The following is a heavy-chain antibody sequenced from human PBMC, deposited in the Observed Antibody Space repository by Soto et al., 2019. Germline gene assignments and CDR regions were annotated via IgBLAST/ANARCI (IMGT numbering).Heavy chain of an antibody. CDR3: VVRHYYYYGMDV. D-gene: IGHD2-21*01. CDR2: ITGSGGDT. Sequence: GGSLRLSCAASGFIFSSYAMGWVRQTPGKGLEWVSAITGSGGDTYYVDSVKGRFTISRDNSKNTLYLQMNSLRAEDTAVYYSVVRHYYYYGMDVWGQGTTVTVSS. CDR1: GFIFSSYA. V-gene: IGHV3-23*01. J-gene: IGHJ6*02.